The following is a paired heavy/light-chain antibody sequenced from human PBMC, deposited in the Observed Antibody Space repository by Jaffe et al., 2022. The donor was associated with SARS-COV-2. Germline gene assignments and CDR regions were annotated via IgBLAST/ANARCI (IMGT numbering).Light chain of an antibody. J-gene: IGKJ3*01. CDR1: QSVSSY. Sequence: EIVLTQSPATLSLSPGERATLSCRASQSVSSYLAWYQQKPGQAPRLLIYDASNRATGIPARFSGSGSGTDFTLTISSLEPEDFAVYYCQQRSNWPTFGPGTKVDIK. CDR2: DAS. V-gene: IGKV3-11*01. CDR3: QQRSNWPT.
Heavy chain of an antibody. CDR3: ARVWPRKVLVGATTSNWFDP. CDR1: GGSISSYY. V-gene: IGHV4-59*01. CDR2: IYYSGST. J-gene: IGHJ5*02. D-gene: IGHD1-26*01. Sequence: QVQLQESGPGLVKPSETLSLTCTVSGGSISSYYWSWIRQPPGKGLEWIGYIYYSGSTNYNPSLKSRVTISVDTSKNQFSLKLSSVTAADTAVYYCARVWPRKVLVGATTSNWFDPWGQGTLVTVSS.